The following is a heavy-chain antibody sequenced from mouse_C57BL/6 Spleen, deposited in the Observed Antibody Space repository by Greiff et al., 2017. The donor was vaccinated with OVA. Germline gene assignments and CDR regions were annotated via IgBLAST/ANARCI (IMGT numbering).Heavy chain of an antibody. CDR1: GFTFSNYW. CDR3: TGGEAWFAY. Sequence: EVKVVESGGGLVQPGGSMKLSCVASGFTFSNYWMNWVRQSPEKGLEWVAQIRLKSDNYATHYAESVKGRFTISRDDSKSSVYLQMNNLRAEDTGIYCCTGGEAWFAYWGQGTLVTVSA. V-gene: IGHV6-3*01. CDR2: IRLKSDNYAT. J-gene: IGHJ3*01.